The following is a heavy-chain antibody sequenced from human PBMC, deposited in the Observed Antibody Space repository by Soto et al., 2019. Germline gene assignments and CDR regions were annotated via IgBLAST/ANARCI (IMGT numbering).Heavy chain of an antibody. CDR2: IYYSGST. J-gene: IGHJ6*02. Sequence: PSETLSLTCTVSGGSISSSSYYSGWIRQPPGKGLEWIGSIYYSGSTYYNPSLKSRVTISVDTSKNQFSLKLSSVTAADTAVYYCARHPASGSSWAIYYYYGMDVWGQGTTVTVSS. CDR3: ARHPASGSSWAIYYYYGMDV. CDR1: GGSISSSSYY. V-gene: IGHV4-39*01. D-gene: IGHD6-13*01.